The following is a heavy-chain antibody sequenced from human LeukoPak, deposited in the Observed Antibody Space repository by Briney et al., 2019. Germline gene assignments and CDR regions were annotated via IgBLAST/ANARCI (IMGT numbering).Heavy chain of an antibody. D-gene: IGHD3-10*01. CDR3: ARLGPGGHGEFDY. J-gene: IGHJ4*02. CDR1: GGSISSGSYY. CDR2: IYYSGST. V-gene: IGHV4-61*01. Sequence: SETLSLTCTVSGGSISSGSYYWSWIRQPPGKGLEWIGYIYYSGSTNYNPSLKSRVTILVDMSKTQFSLKLTSVTAADTAVYYCARLGPGGHGEFDYWGQGILVTVSS.